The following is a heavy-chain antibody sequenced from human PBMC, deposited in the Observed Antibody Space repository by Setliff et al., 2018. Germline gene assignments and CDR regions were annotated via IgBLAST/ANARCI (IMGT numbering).Heavy chain of an antibody. J-gene: IGHJ6*03. Sequence: GASVKVSCKASGATFSSYGISWVRQAPGQGLEWMGGTIPMFGTTEYAQKFQGRVTIITDESTNTAYMELSSLRSEDTAVYYCAREGVDARSSTDYRYYMDVWGKGTTVTVSS. CDR3: AREGVDARSSTDYRYYMDV. D-gene: IGHD2-8*01. CDR2: TIPMFGTT. CDR1: GATFSSYG. V-gene: IGHV1-69*05.